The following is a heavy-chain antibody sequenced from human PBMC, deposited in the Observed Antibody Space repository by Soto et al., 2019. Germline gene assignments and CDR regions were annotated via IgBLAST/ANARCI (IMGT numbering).Heavy chain of an antibody. CDR3: VKDHHPDRHYDFWSGRTINSNWFDP. J-gene: IGHJ5*02. CDR1: GYTFTSYD. V-gene: IGHV1-8*01. D-gene: IGHD3-3*01. CDR2: MNPNSGNT. Sequence: ASVKVSFKASGYTFTSYDINWVRQATGQGLEWMGWMNPNSGNTGYAQKFQGRVTMTRNTSISTAYMELSSLRSEDTAVYYCVKDHHPDRHYDFWSGRTINSNWFDPWGQGTLVTVSS.